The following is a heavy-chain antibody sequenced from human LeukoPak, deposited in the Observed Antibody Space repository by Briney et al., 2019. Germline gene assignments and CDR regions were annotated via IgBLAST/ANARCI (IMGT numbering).Heavy chain of an antibody. J-gene: IGHJ4*02. D-gene: IGHD3-22*01. CDR2: IRGRGDST. Sequence: GGSLRLSCAASGFTFSSYAMSWVRQAPGKGLEWVSAIRGRGDSTYYADSVKGRFTISRDNSKNTLYLQMNSLRAEDTAVYYCAKSLYDSSGYYGFDNWGQGTLVTVSS. CDR3: AKSLYDSSGYYGFDN. CDR1: GFTFSSYA. V-gene: IGHV3-23*01.